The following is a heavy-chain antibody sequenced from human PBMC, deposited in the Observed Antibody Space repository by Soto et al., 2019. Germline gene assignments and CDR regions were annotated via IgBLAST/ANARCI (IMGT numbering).Heavy chain of an antibody. J-gene: IGHJ4*02. CDR1: GFSLTTRGVG. D-gene: IGHD3-3*01. Sequence: QITLNESGPTVVRPTETLTLTCRFSGFSLTTRGVGVGWIRQSPGNAPEWLALIYWDDDKRYSASLKSRLTITKDTSKNQVVLTVSDLDPTDTATYYCAHRVLRTVFGLVTTTAIYFDFWGQGTPVAVSS. CDR3: AHRVLRTVFGLVTTTAIYFDF. CDR2: IYWDDDK. V-gene: IGHV2-5*02.